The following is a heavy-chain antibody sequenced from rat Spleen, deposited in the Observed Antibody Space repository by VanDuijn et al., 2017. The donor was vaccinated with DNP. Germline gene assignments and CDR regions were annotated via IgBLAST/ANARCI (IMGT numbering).Heavy chain of an antibody. V-gene: IGHV3-3*01. CDR2: INSAGTT. CDR1: GYSITSSYR. J-gene: IGHJ4*01. CDR3: ARWPGYNPPYAMDA. Sequence: EVQLQESGPGLVKPSQSLSLTCSVTGYSITSSYRWNWIRKFPGNKLEWMGSINSAGTTKYNPSLKSRISITRDISKNQLFLQVNSVTTEDTATYYCARWPGYNPPYAMDAWGQGTSVTVSS. D-gene: IGHD1-4*01.